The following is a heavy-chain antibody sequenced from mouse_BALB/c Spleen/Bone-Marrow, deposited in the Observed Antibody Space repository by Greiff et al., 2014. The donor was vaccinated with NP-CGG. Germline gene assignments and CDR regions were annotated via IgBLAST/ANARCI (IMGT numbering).Heavy chain of an antibody. J-gene: IGHJ3*01. CDR3: ARGSYYYGSSSPWFAY. Sequence: DLVRPGASVELSCKASGYTFTSYWISWIKQRPGQGLEWIGRIPPGSGTTYYNEMFKGKATLTVDTSSTTAYIQLSSLSSEDSAVYFCARGSYYYGSSSPWFAYWGQGTLVTVSA. D-gene: IGHD1-1*01. V-gene: IGHV1S41*01. CDR2: IPPGSGTT. CDR1: GYTFTSYW.